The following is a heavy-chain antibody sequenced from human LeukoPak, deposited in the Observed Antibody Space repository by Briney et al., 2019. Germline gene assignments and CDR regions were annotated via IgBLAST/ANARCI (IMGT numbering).Heavy chain of an antibody. Sequence: ASVKVSCKASGYTFTGYYMHWVRQAPGQGLEWMGRINPNSGGTNYAQKFQGRVTMTRDTSISTAYMELSRLRSDDTAVYYCARVYYGSGSYYRYVDYWGQGTLVIVSS. D-gene: IGHD3-10*01. J-gene: IGHJ4*02. CDR2: INPNSGGT. CDR3: ARVYYGSGSYYRYVDY. CDR1: GYTFTGYY. V-gene: IGHV1-2*06.